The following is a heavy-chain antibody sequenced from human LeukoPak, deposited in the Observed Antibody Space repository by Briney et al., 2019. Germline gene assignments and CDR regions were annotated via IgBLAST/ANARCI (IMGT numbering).Heavy chain of an antibody. CDR1: GGSISSNSYY. CDR3: ATAHVEMATINLFDY. D-gene: IGHD5-24*01. Sequence: PSETLSLTCTVSGGSISSNSYYWGWIRQPPGKGLEWIGSIYYSGSTYYNPSLKSRVTISVDTSKNQFSLKLSSVTAADTAVYYCATAHVEMATINLFDYWGQGTLVTVSS. CDR2: IYYSGST. J-gene: IGHJ4*02. V-gene: IGHV4-39*07.